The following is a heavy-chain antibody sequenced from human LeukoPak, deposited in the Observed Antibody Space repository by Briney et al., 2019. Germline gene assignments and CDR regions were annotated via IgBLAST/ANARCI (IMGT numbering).Heavy chain of an antibody. D-gene: IGHD6-13*01. Sequence: GGSLRLSCATSGFILSTYALSWVRQAPGKGLEWASSISGSGGSTYHADSVKGRFTISRDSSKNTLYLQMNSLRAEDTAIYYCARVIRAAPGKGYFDYWGQGTLVTVSS. J-gene: IGHJ4*02. CDR3: ARVIRAAPGKGYFDY. CDR2: ISGSGGST. V-gene: IGHV3-23*01. CDR1: GFILSTYA.